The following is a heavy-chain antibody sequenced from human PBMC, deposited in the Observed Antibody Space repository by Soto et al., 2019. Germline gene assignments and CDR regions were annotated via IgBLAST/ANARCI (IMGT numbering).Heavy chain of an antibody. CDR3: ASRAPGTSVDY. CDR1: GGSFTSNNW. Sequence: SETLSLTCAVSGGSFTSNNWWTWVRQPPGQGPEWIGEIYRTGSTNYHPSLKSRLTISLDMSENSLSLKVTSLTAAGTAVYYCASRAPGTSVDYWGQGTLVTVSS. CDR2: IYRTGST. D-gene: IGHD1-7*01. V-gene: IGHV4-4*02. J-gene: IGHJ4*02.